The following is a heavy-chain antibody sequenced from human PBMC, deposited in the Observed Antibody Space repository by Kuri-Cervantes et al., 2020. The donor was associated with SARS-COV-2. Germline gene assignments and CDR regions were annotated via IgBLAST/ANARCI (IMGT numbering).Heavy chain of an antibody. CDR3: ARDAGEHLVQFFMDV. CDR2: ISGSGSYI. CDR1: GFTFSGYT. Sequence: GESLKISCVATGFTFSGYTMNWVRQAPGKAPQWVSSISGSGSYIYYADSVKGRFTISRDSAKNSLYLQMNSLRGEDTAVYYCARDAGEHLVQFFMDVWGEGTTVTVSS. V-gene: IGHV3-21*01. D-gene: IGHD6-6*01. J-gene: IGHJ6*03.